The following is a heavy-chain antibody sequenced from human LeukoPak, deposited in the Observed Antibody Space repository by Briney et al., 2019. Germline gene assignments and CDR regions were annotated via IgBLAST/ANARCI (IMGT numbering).Heavy chain of an antibody. J-gene: IGHJ4*02. CDR2: ISSSSYI. CDR3: AREDSGYTYGTNGY. CDR1: GFTFSSYS. V-gene: IGHV3-21*01. Sequence: PGGSLRLSCAASGFTFSSYSMNWVRQTPGKGLEWVSSISSSSYIYYADSLKGRFTISRDNAKNSLYLQMNSLRAEDTAVYYCAREDSGYTYGTNGYWGQGTLVTVSS. D-gene: IGHD5-18*01.